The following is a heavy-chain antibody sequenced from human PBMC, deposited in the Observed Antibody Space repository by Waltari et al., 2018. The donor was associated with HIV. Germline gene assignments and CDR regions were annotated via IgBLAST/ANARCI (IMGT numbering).Heavy chain of an antibody. V-gene: IGHV4-39*07. CDR3: AREGIPAAPWGWCDP. D-gene: IGHD2-2*01. Sequence: QLQLQESGPGLVKPSETLSLTCTVSGGSISSSSYYWGWIRQPPGKGLEWIGSIYYSGSTYYNPSLKSRVTISVDTSKNQFSLKLSSVTAADTAVYYCAREGIPAAPWGWCDPWGQGTLVTVSS. CDR1: GGSISSSSYY. CDR2: IYYSGST. J-gene: IGHJ5*02.